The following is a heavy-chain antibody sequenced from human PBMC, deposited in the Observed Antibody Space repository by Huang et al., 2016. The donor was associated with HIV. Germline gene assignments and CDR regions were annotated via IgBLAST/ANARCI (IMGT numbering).Heavy chain of an antibody. CDR1: GGSISSSGYY. CDR3: ARHRTSSYIDS. CDR2: IFYTGTI. Sequence: QLQLQQSGPGLVKPSETLSLTCSVSGGSISSSGYYWEWIRQPPGKGLECVGSIFYTGTIYYNPSLTSRATISIDKAENLFSLNLTSVTAADTALYFCARHRTSSYIDSWGRGSLVTVSS. J-gene: IGHJ4*02. D-gene: IGHD3-10*01. V-gene: IGHV4-39*01.